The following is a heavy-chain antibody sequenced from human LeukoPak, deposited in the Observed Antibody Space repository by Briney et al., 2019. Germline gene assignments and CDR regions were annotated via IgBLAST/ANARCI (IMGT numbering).Heavy chain of an antibody. D-gene: IGHD6-13*01. CDR2: INTNTGNP. CDR1: GYTFTSYA. CDR3: ARVEIAAAGTFYYYYGMDV. V-gene: IGHV7-4-1*02. Sequence: VASVKVSCKASGYTFTSYAMNWVRQAPGQGLEWMGWINTNTGNPTYAQGFTGRFVFSLDTSVSTAYLQISSLKAEDTAVYYCARVEIAAAGTFYYYYGMDVWGQGTTVTVSS. J-gene: IGHJ6*02.